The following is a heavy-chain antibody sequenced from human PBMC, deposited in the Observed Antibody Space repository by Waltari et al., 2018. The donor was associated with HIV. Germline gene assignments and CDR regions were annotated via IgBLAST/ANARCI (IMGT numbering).Heavy chain of an antibody. D-gene: IGHD3-16*01. CDR2: IIPVLATA. J-gene: IGHJ3*01. Sequence: QVQLVQSGPEVKRPGSSVKVSCKASGGTFSSYAISWVRQAPGQGLEWVGWIIPVLATAYYPQKFHDRLTITADESANTVYMGLSSLKSDDTAVYYCARAGGEGACDLWGQGTLVTVSS. CDR3: ARAGGEGACDL. V-gene: IGHV1-69*01. CDR1: GGTFSSYA.